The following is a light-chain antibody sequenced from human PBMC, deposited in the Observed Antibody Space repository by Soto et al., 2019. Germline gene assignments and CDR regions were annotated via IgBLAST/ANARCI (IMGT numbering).Light chain of an antibody. J-gene: IGKJ1*01. CDR2: KAS. CDR1: QSISSW. Sequence: DIQMTQSPSTLSASVGDRVTITCRASQSISSWLAWYQQKPGKAPKLLIYKASSLESGVPSRFSGSGSGTEFTLTISSLQPDDFATYYCQQYDDNSRTFGLGIKVDIK. CDR3: QQYDDNSRT. V-gene: IGKV1-5*03.